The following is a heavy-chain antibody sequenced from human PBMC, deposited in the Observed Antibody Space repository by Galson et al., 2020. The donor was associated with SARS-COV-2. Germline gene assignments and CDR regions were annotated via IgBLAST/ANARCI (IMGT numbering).Heavy chain of an antibody. CDR1: GYTFTAYY. V-gene: IGHV1-2*02. CDR3: AICRDGYKEPYDAFDI. D-gene: IGHD6-25*01. J-gene: IGHJ3*02. Sequence: GESLKISCKSSGYTFTAYYLHWLRQAPGQGLEWIGWINPNTGATESAQKFHGTVLLTRDTSINTAYMQMSGLRSDDTAMYYCAICRDGYKEPYDAFDIWGRGTKVTVSS. CDR2: INPNTGAT.